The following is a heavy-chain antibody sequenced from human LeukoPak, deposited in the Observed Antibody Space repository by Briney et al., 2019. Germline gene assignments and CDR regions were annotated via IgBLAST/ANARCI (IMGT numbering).Heavy chain of an antibody. Sequence: SQTLSLTCTVSGGSISSGSYYWSWIRQPAGKGLEWIGRIYTSGSTNYNPSLKSRVTISVDTSKNQYSLKLSSVTAADTGVYYCAREGVGYGSGSPYYYYYMDVWGKGTTVTISS. CDR3: AREGVGYGSGSPYYYYYMDV. J-gene: IGHJ6*03. CDR2: IYTSGST. V-gene: IGHV4-61*02. CDR1: GGSISSGSYY. D-gene: IGHD3-10*01.